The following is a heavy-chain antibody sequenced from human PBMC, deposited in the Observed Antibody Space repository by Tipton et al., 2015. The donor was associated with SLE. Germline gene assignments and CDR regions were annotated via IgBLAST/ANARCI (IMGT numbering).Heavy chain of an antibody. Sequence: TLSLTCTVSGGSISSYYWSWIRQPPGKGLERLGYISYGGSTTYNPSLKSRVTISADTSKTPCSLKLSSVTAADTAVYYCARRLGSSGFDYWGQGTLVTVSS. CDR2: ISYGGST. D-gene: IGHD3-22*01. CDR1: GGSISSYY. V-gene: IGHV4-59*08. CDR3: ARRLGSSGFDY. J-gene: IGHJ4*02.